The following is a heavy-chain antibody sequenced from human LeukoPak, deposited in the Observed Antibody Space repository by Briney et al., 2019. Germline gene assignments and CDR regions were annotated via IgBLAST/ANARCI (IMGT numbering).Heavy chain of an antibody. CDR1: GGSISSSNW. CDR3: VKAAVAVDY. V-gene: IGHV4-4*02. CDR2: IYHSGST. J-gene: IGHJ4*02. D-gene: IGHD6-19*01. Sequence: ESSETLSLTCAVSGGSISSSNWWNWVRQSPGKGLEWIGEIYHSGSTNYNPSLKSRVTISLDKSKNQFSLKLTSVTAADTAVYYCVKAAVAVDYWGQGTPVTVSS.